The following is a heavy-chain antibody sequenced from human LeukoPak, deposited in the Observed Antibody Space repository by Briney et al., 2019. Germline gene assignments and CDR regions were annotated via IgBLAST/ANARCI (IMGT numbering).Heavy chain of an antibody. V-gene: IGHV4-4*02. J-gene: IGHJ4*02. CDR2: IYHSGST. CDR3: ARGVYDILTGYFHGNYFDY. CDR1: GGSISSSNW. Sequence: PSGTLSLTCAVSGGSISSSNWWSWVRRPPGKGLEWIGEIYHSGSTNYNPSLKSRVTISVDKSKNQFSLKLSSVTAADTAVYYCARGVYDILTGYFHGNYFDYWGQGTLVTVSS. D-gene: IGHD3-9*01.